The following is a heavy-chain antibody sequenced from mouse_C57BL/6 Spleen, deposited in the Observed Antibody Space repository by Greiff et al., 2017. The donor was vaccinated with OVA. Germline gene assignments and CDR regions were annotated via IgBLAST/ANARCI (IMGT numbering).Heavy chain of an antibody. CDR1: GYTFTSYW. Sequence: VKLQQPGAELVMPGASVKLSCKASGYTFTSYWMHWVKQRPGQGLEWIGEIDPSDSYTNYNQKFKGKSTLTVDKSSSTAYMQLSSLTSEDSAVYYCARGEDDGYSYWGQGTLVTVSA. CDR3: ARGEDDGYSY. V-gene: IGHV1-69*01. CDR2: IDPSDSYT. D-gene: IGHD2-3*01. J-gene: IGHJ3*01.